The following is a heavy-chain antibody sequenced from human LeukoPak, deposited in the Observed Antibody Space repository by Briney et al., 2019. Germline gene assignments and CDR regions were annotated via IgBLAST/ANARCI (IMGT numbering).Heavy chain of an antibody. Sequence: ASVKVSCKASGYTFTGYYMHWVRQAPGQGLEWIGWINPNSGGTNYAQKFQGRVTMTRDTSISTAYMELSRLRSDDTAVYYCARVISGWSHSLCYWGQGTLVTVSS. CDR3: ARVISGWSHSLCY. V-gene: IGHV1-2*02. J-gene: IGHJ4*02. D-gene: IGHD6-19*01. CDR1: GYTFTGYY. CDR2: INPNSGGT.